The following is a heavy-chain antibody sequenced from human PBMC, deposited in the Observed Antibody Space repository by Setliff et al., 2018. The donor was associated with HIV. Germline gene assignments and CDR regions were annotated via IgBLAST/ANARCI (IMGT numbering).Heavy chain of an antibody. CDR3: ARSGSSSPYYFDY. CDR1: GGSINNDIYF. Sequence: PSETLSLTCTVSGGSINNDIYFWSWIRRYPGKGLEWIGYIYYSGSTYYNPSLKSRITISVDTSKNQFSLRLSSVTAADTAVYYCARSGSSSPYYFDYWGQGTLVTVSS. CDR2: IYYSGST. J-gene: IGHJ4*02. D-gene: IGHD6-6*01. V-gene: IGHV4-31*03.